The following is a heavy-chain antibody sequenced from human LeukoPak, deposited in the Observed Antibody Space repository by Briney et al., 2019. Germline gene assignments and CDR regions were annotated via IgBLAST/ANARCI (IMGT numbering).Heavy chain of an antibody. V-gene: IGHV4-34*01. CDR1: GGSFSGYY. CDR2: INHIGST. D-gene: IGHD6-19*01. Sequence: SETLSLTCAVYGGSFSGYYWSWIRQPPGKGLEWIGEINHIGSTNYNPSLKSRVTISVDTSKNQFSLKLSSVTAADTAVYHCARTRIAVAGALGYWGQGTLVTVSS. CDR3: ARTRIAVAGALGY. J-gene: IGHJ4*02.